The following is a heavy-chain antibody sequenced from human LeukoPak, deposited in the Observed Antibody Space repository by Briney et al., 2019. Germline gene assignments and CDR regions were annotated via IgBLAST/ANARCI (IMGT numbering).Heavy chain of an antibody. V-gene: IGHV1-2*02. CDR3: ASGTMGAEPYDAFDI. Sequence: ASVKVSCKASGYTVTGYYMHWVRQAPGQGLEWMGWINPNSGGTNYAQKFQGRVTMTRDTSISTAYMELSRLRSDDTAVYYCASGTMGAEPYDAFDIWGQGTMVTVSS. J-gene: IGHJ3*02. CDR2: INPNSGGT. D-gene: IGHD1-26*01. CDR1: GYTVTGYY.